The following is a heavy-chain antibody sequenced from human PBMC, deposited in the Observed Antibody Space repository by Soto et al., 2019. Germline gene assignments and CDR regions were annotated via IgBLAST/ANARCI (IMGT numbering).Heavy chain of an antibody. CDR3: ARGGVY. CDR1: GFTFSSHE. J-gene: IGHJ4*02. D-gene: IGHD2-8*01. Sequence: GWSLRLSCAASGFTFSSHEMNWVRQAPGKGLEWISYISGSGVTTYYADSVRGRFIVSRDKAQESLFLQMNSLRVEDTAIYYCARGGVYWGQGTMVTVSS. V-gene: IGHV3-48*03. CDR2: ISGSGVTT.